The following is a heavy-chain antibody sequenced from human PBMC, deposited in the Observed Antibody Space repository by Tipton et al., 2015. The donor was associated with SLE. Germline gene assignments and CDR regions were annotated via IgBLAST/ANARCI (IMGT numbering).Heavy chain of an antibody. V-gene: IGHV3-21*01. D-gene: IGHD3-22*01. CDR1: GFTFSSYS. Sequence: SLRLSCAASGFTFSSYSMNWVRQAPGKGLEWVSSISSSSSYIYYADSVKGRFTISRDNAKNSLYLQMNSLRAEDTAVYYCATNYYDSSPFDYWGQGTQVNVSS. CDR2: ISSSSSYI. J-gene: IGHJ4*02. CDR3: ATNYYDSSPFDY.